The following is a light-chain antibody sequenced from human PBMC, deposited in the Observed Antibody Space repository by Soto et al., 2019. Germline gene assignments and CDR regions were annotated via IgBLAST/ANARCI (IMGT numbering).Light chain of an antibody. Sequence: EVVWTQSPSTLSLSPVYRATLSCRASQSVNNFLAWYQQKPGQTPRLLIYDASKRATGIPGRFSGSGSGTDFTLTVNRLEPGDFAVYYCQQYGSLPFTFGQGTRLEIK. CDR2: DAS. CDR3: QQYGSLPFT. J-gene: IGKJ5*01. V-gene: IGKV3-11*01. CDR1: QSVNNF.